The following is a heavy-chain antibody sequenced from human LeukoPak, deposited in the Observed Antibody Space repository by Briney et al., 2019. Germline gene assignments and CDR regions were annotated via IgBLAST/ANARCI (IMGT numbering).Heavy chain of an antibody. D-gene: IGHD1-26*01. V-gene: IGHV3-66*01. CDR1: GFTVSSNY. Sequence: PGGSLRLSGAASGFTVSSNYMSWVRQAPGKGLEWVSVIYSGGSTYYADSVKGRFTISRDNSKNTLYLQMNSLRAEDTAVYYCARDTSGIVGAAFDYWGQGTLVTVSS. CDR3: ARDTSGIVGAAFDY. J-gene: IGHJ4*02. CDR2: IYSGGST.